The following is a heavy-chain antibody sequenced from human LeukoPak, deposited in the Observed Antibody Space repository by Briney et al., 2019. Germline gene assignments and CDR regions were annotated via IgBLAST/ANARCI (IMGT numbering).Heavy chain of an antibody. CDR2: IKSDGST. CDR1: GFTFSMYW. J-gene: IGHJ1*01. D-gene: IGHD3-10*01. Sequence: GGSLRLSCAASGFTFSMYWMHWVRQAPEKGLVWVSRIKSDGSTNYADSVKGRFTISRDNAKNTVSLQMNSLRPEDTGVYYCTRAPSEIGSYYPEYFRHWGQGTLVTVSS. V-gene: IGHV3-74*01. CDR3: TRAPSEIGSYYPEYFRH.